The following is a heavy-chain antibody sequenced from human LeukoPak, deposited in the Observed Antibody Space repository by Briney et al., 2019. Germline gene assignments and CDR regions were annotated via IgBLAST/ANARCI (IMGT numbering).Heavy chain of an antibody. CDR3: AKEPRYYDSSGYPF. D-gene: IGHD3-22*01. Sequence: GGSLRLSCAASGFTVSRNSMNWVRQAPGKGLEWVAFIRYDGSNKYYADSVKGRFTISRDNSKNTLYLQMNSLRAEDTAVYYCAKEPRYYDSSGYPFWGQGTLVTVSS. CDR2: IRYDGSNK. V-gene: IGHV3-30*02. CDR1: GFTVSRNS. J-gene: IGHJ4*02.